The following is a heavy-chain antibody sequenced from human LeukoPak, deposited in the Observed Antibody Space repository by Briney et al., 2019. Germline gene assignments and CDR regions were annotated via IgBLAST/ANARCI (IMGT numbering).Heavy chain of an antibody. CDR1: GFTFSSYS. D-gene: IGHD6-13*01. Sequence: GGSLRLSCVASGFTFSSYSMNWVRQAPGKGLGWVSCISSSSSSYIYYADSVKGRFTISRDNAKNSLYLQMNSLRAEDTAVYYCARDRSSSRDLDYWGQGTLVTVSS. CDR3: ARDRSSSRDLDY. J-gene: IGHJ4*02. CDR2: ISSSSSSYI. V-gene: IGHV3-21*01.